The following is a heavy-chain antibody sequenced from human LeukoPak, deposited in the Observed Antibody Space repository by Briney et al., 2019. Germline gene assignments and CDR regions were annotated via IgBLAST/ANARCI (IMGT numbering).Heavy chain of an antibody. CDR1: GGYISSSNYY. CDR3: ARHSSSTSCYFLP. D-gene: IGHD2-2*01. V-gene: IGHV4-39*01. CDR2: IYYSGST. Sequence: SETLSLTCTVSGGYISSSNYYWGWIRQPPGKGLEWIVSIYYSGSTYYNPSLKSRVTIFVDTSKNQFSLKLSSVTAADTAVYYCARHSSSTSCYFLPWGQGTLVTVSS. J-gene: IGHJ5*02.